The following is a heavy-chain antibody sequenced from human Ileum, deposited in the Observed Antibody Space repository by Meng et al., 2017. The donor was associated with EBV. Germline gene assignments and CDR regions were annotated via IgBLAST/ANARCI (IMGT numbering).Heavy chain of an antibody. Sequence: QLLLQESGPGLVKPSETLSLTCSVSGGSISSSNYCWGWIRQPPGKGLEWIQSICYTDYTYYNPSLKSRVTISLDKSKNQLSLKLNSVTAADTAVYYCASSDYYRSDYWGQGTLVTVSS. V-gene: IGHV4-39*07. CDR2: ICYTDYT. CDR1: GGSISSSNYC. J-gene: IGHJ4*02. CDR3: ASSDYYRSDY. D-gene: IGHD3-22*01.